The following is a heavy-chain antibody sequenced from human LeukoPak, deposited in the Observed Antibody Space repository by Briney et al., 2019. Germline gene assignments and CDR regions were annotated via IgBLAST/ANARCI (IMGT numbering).Heavy chain of an antibody. CDR3: TRNRWLLRAFDI. V-gene: IGHV4-31*03. J-gene: IGHJ3*02. Sequence: SETLSLTCTVSGGSISSGGYYWSRIRQHPGKGLEWIGYIYYSGSTYYNPSLKSRVTISVDTSKNQFSLKLSSVTAADTAVYYCTRNRWLLRAFDIWGQGTMVTVSS. CDR1: GGSISSGGYY. D-gene: IGHD3-22*01. CDR2: IYYSGST.